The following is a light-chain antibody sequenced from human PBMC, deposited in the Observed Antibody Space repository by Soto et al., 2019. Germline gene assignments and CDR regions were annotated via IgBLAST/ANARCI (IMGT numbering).Light chain of an antibody. J-gene: IGKJ1*01. CDR2: KAS. Sequence: EIHMTQSPSTLSDYVVDIVTITCRASQSVSNWLAWYQQKPGKAPKLLIYKASTLKSGVPSRFSGSGSGTEFTLTISSLQPDDFATYYCQHYNSYSEAFGQGTKV. CDR3: QHYNSYSEA. V-gene: IGKV1-5*03. CDR1: QSVSNW.